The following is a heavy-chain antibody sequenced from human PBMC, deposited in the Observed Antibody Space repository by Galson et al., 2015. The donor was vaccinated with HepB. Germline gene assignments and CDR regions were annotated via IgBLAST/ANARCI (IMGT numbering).Heavy chain of an antibody. Sequence: SLRLSCAASGFTFSSYAMNWVRQAPGKGLEWVSVISDSGGSTYYADSVKGRFTISRDNSKNTLYLQMNSLRVEDTAVYYCAKGVAPAVSWFDPWGQGTLVTVSS. CDR3: AKGVAPAVSWFDP. CDR2: ISDSGGST. D-gene: IGHD3-3*01. CDR1: GFTFSSYA. V-gene: IGHV3-23*01. J-gene: IGHJ5*02.